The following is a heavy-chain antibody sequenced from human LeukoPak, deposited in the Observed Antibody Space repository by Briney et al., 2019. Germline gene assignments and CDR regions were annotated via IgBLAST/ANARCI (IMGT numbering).Heavy chain of an antibody. CDR1: GGSISSSTSY. Sequence: SETLSLTCTVSGGSISSSTSYWGWIRQPPGKGLEWIGNIYYSGGTYYNPSLKSRVTISVDTSKNQFSLKLTSVTAADTAVYYCARDEPINMVRGDMFDYWGQGTLVTVSS. V-gene: IGHV4-39*07. J-gene: IGHJ4*02. CDR3: ARDEPINMVRGDMFDY. CDR2: IYYSGGT. D-gene: IGHD3-10*01.